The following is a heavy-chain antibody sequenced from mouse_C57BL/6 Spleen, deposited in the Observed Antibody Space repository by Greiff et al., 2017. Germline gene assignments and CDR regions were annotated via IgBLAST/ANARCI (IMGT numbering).Heavy chain of an antibody. D-gene: IGHD2-4*01. CDR1: GFTFSDYG. CDR2: ISSGRSTI. V-gene: IGHV5-17*01. Sequence: EVKLVESGGGLVKPGGSLKLSCAASGFTFSDYGMHWVRQAPEKGLEWVAYISSGRSTIYYADTVKGRFTFSRDNAKNTLFLQMTSLRSEDTAMYYCARGGYDYEVPLSFDVWGTGTTVTVSS. CDR3: ARGGYDYEVPLSFDV. J-gene: IGHJ1*03.